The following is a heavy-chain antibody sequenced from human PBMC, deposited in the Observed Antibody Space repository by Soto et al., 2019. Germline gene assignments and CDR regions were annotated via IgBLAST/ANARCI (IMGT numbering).Heavy chain of an antibody. CDR2: ISWDGGST. CDR1: GFTFDDYT. CDR3: AKGGYSSGWYVKGYGMDV. D-gene: IGHD6-19*01. Sequence: GGSLRLPCAASGFTFDDYTMHWVRQAPGKGLEWVSLISWDGGSTYYADSVKGRFTISRDNSKNSLYLQMNSLRTEDTALYYCAKGGYSSGWYVKGYGMDVWGQGTTVTVSS. J-gene: IGHJ6*02. V-gene: IGHV3-43*01.